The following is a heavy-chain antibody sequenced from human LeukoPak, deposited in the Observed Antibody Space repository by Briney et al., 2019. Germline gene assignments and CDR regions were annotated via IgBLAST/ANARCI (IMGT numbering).Heavy chain of an antibody. D-gene: IGHD6-19*01. V-gene: IGHV4-34*01. CDR1: GGFFSGYY. CDR3: ARGRSYVRYSSGWYGDDY. CDR2: INHSGST. J-gene: IGHJ4*02. Sequence: PSETLSLTCAVYGGFFSGYYWSWIRQPPGKGLEWIGEINHSGSTNYNPSLKSRVTISVDTSKNQFSLKLSSVTAADTAVYYCARGRSYVRYSSGWYGDDYWGQGTLVTVSS.